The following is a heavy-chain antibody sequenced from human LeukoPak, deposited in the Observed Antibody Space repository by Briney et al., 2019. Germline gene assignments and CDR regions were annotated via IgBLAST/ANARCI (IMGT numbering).Heavy chain of an antibody. CDR3: AKWAGSGWYDVDS. Sequence: GGSLRLSCAASGFTFSSYAMSWIRQAPGKGLEWVSAISARDNNRYYADSVKGRFTISRDNSKNTLYLQMNSLRAEDTAVYFCAKWAGSGWYDVDSWGQGTRVTVSS. J-gene: IGHJ5*01. CDR2: ISARDNNR. V-gene: IGHV3-23*01. CDR1: GFTFSSYA. D-gene: IGHD6-19*01.